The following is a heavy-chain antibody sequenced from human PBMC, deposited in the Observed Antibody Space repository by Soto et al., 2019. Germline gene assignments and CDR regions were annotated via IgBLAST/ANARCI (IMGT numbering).Heavy chain of an antibody. D-gene: IGHD6-19*01. J-gene: IGHJ4*02. CDR2: ISGSGGST. V-gene: IGHV3-23*01. CDR3: AKDLSVEGSGWYEGGYFDY. Sequence: EVQLLESGGGLVQPGGSLRLSCAASGFTFSSYAMSWVRQAPGKGLEWVSAISGSGGSTYYADSVKGRFTISRDNSKNTLYLQMNRMSAQDTAVYYGAKDLSVEGSGWYEGGYFDYWGQGTLVTVSS. CDR1: GFTFSSYA.